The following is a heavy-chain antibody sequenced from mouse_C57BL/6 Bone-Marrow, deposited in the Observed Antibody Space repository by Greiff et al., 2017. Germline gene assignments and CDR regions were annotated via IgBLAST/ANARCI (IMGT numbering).Heavy chain of an antibody. J-gene: IGHJ2*01. D-gene: IGHD2-3*01. CDR2: IDPSDSET. V-gene: IGHV1-52*01. Sequence: VQLQQPGAELVRPGSSVKLSCKASGYTFTSYWMHWVKQRPIQGLEWIGNIDPSDSETHYNQKFKDKATLTVDKSSSTAYMQLSSLTSEDSAVYYCARLDDGYYAFFDYWGQGTTLTVSS. CDR1: GYTFTSYW. CDR3: ARLDDGYYAFFDY.